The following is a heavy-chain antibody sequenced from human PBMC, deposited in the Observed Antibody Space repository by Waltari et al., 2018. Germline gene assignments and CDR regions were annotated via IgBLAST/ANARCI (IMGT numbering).Heavy chain of an antibody. CDR2: FDPEDGET. J-gene: IGHJ4*02. D-gene: IGHD3-22*01. CDR1: GYTLTELS. CDR3: ATDVFVLGSSGYLNDY. Sequence: QVQLVQSGAEVKKPGASVTVSCKVSGYTLTELSMHWVRQAPGKGLEWMGGFDPEDGETIYAQKFQGRVTMTEDTSTDTAYMELSSLRSEDTAVYYCATDVFVLGSSGYLNDYWGQGTLVTVSS. V-gene: IGHV1-24*01.